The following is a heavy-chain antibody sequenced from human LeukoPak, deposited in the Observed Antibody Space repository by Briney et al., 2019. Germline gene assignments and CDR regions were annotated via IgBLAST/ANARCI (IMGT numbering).Heavy chain of an antibody. Sequence: ASETLSLTCAVYGGSFSGYYWSWIRQPPGKGLEWIGEINHSGSTNYNPSLESRVTISVDTSKNQFSLKLSSVTAADTAVYYCARDTEQQGFDYWGQGTLVTVSS. CDR3: ARDTEQQGFDY. V-gene: IGHV4-34*01. J-gene: IGHJ4*02. CDR1: GGSFSGYY. CDR2: INHSGST. D-gene: IGHD6-13*01.